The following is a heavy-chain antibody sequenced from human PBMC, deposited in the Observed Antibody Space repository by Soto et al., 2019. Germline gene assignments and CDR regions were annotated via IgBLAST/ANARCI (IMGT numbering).Heavy chain of an antibody. D-gene: IGHD4-17*01. CDR1: GYSINSDDY. V-gene: IGHV4-38-2*02. CDR3: AREGYSDTYSYYQTLDV. CDR2: IYHSVST. Sequence: SETLSLTCTVSGYSINSDDYWGWIRQPPGKGLEWIASIYHSVSTFYNPSLKSRVTVSVDTSKNQFSLNLRSVTAADTAVYYCAREGYSDTYSYYQTLDVWGQGTTVTVSS. J-gene: IGHJ6*02.